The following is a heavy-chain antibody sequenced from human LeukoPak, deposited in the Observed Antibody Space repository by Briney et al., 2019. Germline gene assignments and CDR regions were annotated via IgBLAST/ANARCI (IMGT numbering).Heavy chain of an antibody. CDR3: ARERVVLWFGENYFDY. D-gene: IGHD3-10*01. Sequence: SETLSLTSAVYGGSFSGYYWSWIRQPAGKGLEWIGRIYTSGSTNYNPSLKSRVTISVDTSKNQFSLKLSSVTAADTAVYYCARERVVLWFGENYFDYWGQGTLATVSS. CDR1: GGSFSGYY. J-gene: IGHJ4*02. CDR2: IYTSGST. V-gene: IGHV4-4*07.